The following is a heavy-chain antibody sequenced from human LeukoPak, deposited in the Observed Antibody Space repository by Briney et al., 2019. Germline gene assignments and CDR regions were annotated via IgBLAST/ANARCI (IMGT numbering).Heavy chain of an antibody. D-gene: IGHD4-11*01. Sequence: GGSLRLSCAASGFTVSSXXXXXXXXAXXXXXXXXXVIYSGGSTYYADSVXXXFXXSRXNXXNTLYLQMNSLRADDTAVYYCAKDLDYTTYGYYFDYWGQGTLVTVSS. J-gene: IGHJ4*02. CDR2: IYSGGST. V-gene: IGHV3-53*01. CDR3: AKDLDYTTYGYYFDY. CDR1: GFTVSSXX.